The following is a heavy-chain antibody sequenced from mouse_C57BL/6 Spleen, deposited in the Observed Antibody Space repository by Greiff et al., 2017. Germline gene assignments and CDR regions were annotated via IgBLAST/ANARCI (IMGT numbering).Heavy chain of an antibody. J-gene: IGHJ2*01. Sequence: QVQLQQSGAELAKPGASVKLSCKASGYTFTSYWMHWVKQRPGQGLEWVGYINPSSGYTKYNQKFKDTATLTADKTSSTAYMQLSSLTYEDSAVYACARGDYYDGGAFGYWGQGTTLTGSS. CDR2: INPSSGYT. V-gene: IGHV1-7*01. D-gene: IGHD1-1*01. CDR1: GYTFTSYW. CDR3: ARGDYYDGGAFGY.